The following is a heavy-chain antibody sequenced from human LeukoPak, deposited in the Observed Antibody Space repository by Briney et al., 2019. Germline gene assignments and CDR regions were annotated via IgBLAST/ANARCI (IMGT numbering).Heavy chain of an antibody. CDR1: GFTFSTYA. CDR3: VKASSSSPQYNWFDA. V-gene: IGHV3-23*01. CDR2: VSGTGGRT. J-gene: IGHJ5*02. D-gene: IGHD6-6*01. Sequence: GGSLRLSCAASGFTFSTYAMSWVRQAPGKGLEWVSVVSGTGGRTYYADSVKGRFTISRDNSKNTLYLQMNSLRAEDSALYYCVKASSSSPQYNWFDAWGQGTLVTVSS.